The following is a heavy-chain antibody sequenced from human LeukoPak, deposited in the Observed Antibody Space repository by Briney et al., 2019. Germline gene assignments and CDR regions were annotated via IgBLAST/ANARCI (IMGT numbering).Heavy chain of an antibody. D-gene: IGHD3-10*01. Sequence: PGGSLRLSCAASGFTFSSYAMSWVRQAPGKGLEWVSATSGSGGSTYYADSVKGRFTISRDNFKNTLYLQMNSLRAEDTAVYYCAKDRGYYAPENWFDPWGQGTLVTVSS. CDR1: GFTFSSYA. CDR2: TSGSGGST. CDR3: AKDRGYYAPENWFDP. J-gene: IGHJ5*02. V-gene: IGHV3-23*01.